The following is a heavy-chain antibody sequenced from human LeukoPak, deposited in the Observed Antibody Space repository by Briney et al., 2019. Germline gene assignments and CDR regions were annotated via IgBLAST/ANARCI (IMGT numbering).Heavy chain of an antibody. Sequence: SETLSLTCTVSGDSISSSSHYWAWIRQPPGKGLEWIGSIYYSGSTYYNPSLKSRVTISVDTSKNQFSLKLSSVTAADTAVYYCASSYQLLDNFDYWGQGTLVTVSS. V-gene: IGHV4-39*01. CDR1: GDSISSSSHY. CDR3: ASSYQLLDNFDY. D-gene: IGHD2-2*01. CDR2: IYYSGST. J-gene: IGHJ4*02.